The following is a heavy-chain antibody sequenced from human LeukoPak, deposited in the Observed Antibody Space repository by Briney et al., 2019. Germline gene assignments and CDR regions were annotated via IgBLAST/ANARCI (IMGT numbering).Heavy chain of an antibody. CDR1: AYTFTSYA. V-gene: IGHV1-18*01. CDR3: ARDLAGIVGVTAWFDP. Sequence: SVKVSCKASAYTFTSYAISWMRQAPGQGLEWMGWISVYNGNTNYAQKFQGRVTMTTDTSTNTVYMELRSLRFDDTAVYYCARDLAGIVGVTAWFDPWGQGTLVTVSS. D-gene: IGHD1-26*01. J-gene: IGHJ5*02. CDR2: ISVYNGNT.